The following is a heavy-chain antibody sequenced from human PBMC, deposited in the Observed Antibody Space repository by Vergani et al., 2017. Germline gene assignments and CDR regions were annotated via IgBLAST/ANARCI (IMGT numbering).Heavy chain of an antibody. J-gene: IGHJ4*02. CDR1: GFTFSSYA. CDR3: ARGYYGSGSPSSTLFDY. Sequence: QVQLVESGGGVVQPGRSLRLSCAASGFTFSSYAMHWVRQAPGKGLEWVAVISYDGSNKYYADSVKGRFTISRDNSKNTLYLQMNSLRAEVTAVYYCARGYYGSGSPSSTLFDYWGQGTLVTVSS. CDR2: ISYDGSNK. D-gene: IGHD3-10*01. V-gene: IGHV3-30*04.